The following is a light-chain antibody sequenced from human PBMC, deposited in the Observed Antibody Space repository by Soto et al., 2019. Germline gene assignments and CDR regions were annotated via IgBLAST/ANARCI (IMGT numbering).Light chain of an antibody. V-gene: IGKV1-39*01. CDR3: QQTYTIPWT. CDR1: QSISSY. Sequence: DIQMTQSPCSLSASVGDRVTITCRANQSISSYLNWYQQKPGKAPKLLIYAASSLQSGVPSRFSGSGSGTDFTLTISSLQPEDSATYYCQQTYTIPWTFGQGTKVDIK. CDR2: AAS. J-gene: IGKJ1*01.